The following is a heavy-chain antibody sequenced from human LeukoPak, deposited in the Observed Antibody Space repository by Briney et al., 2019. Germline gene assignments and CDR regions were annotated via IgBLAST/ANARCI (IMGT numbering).Heavy chain of an antibody. CDR1: GFTFSSYA. J-gene: IGHJ3*02. CDR2: ISYDGSNK. Sequence: GGSLRLSCAASGFTFSSYAIHWVRQAPGKGLEWVAVISYDGSNKYYADSVKGRFTISRDNSKNTVYLHMNNLRAEDAAVYYCARINRDAFDIWGQGTMVTVSS. V-gene: IGHV3-30*03. CDR3: ARINRDAFDI.